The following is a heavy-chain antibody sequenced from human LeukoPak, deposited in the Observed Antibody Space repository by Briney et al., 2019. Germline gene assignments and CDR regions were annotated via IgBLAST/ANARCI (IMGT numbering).Heavy chain of an antibody. D-gene: IGHD2-8*01. J-gene: IGHJ5*02. Sequence: ASVKVSCKASGYTFTSYYMHWVRQAPGQGLEGMGIINPSGGSTSYAQKFQGRVTMTRDMSTSTVYMELSSLRSEDTAVYYCARDLVYVAVFDPWGQGTLVTVSS. CDR1: GYTFTSYY. CDR2: INPSGGST. CDR3: ARDLVYVAVFDP. V-gene: IGHV1-46*01.